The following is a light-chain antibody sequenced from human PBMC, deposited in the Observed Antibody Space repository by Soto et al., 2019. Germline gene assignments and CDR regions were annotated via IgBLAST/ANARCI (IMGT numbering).Light chain of an antibody. V-gene: IGKV3-20*01. J-gene: IGKJ4*01. CDR2: DVS. CDR3: QHYGDSPA. CDR1: QRVPTKY. Sequence: IVLTQSPGTLSLSPGERATLSCRASQRVPTKYLAWFQQKPGQAPRLLMNDVSTRVTGFPDRFSGSGSERDFALTISRLEPEDFAVYYCQHYGDSPAFGGGTKVDIK.